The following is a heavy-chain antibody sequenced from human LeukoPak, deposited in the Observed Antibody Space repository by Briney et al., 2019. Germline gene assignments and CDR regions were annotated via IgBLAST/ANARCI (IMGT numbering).Heavy chain of an antibody. CDR3: ARGRPHGNDY. V-gene: IGHV3-74*01. Sequence: PGGSLRLSCAASGFTFSSYWMNWVRQAPGKGLVWVSRIASGGSSTTYADSVQGRFSISRDNAKNTLYLQMNSLRAEDTAVYYCARGRPHGNDYWGQGTLVTVSS. CDR1: GFTFSSYW. J-gene: IGHJ4*02. D-gene: IGHD4-23*01. CDR2: IASGGSST.